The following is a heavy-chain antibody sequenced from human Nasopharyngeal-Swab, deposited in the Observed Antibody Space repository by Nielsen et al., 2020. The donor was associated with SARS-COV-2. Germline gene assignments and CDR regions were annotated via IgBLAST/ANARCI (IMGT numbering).Heavy chain of an antibody. CDR2: TKSKVDGGRT. CDR3: STNKYRSGDAR. J-gene: IGHJ4*02. V-gene: IGHV3-15*01. CDR1: GLTLNDVG. D-gene: IGHD3-3*01. Sequence: GGPLRLSSVASGLTLNDVGMHWAPQAPGKGLEWVGRTKSKVDGGRTDYAAPVNDRFIISRDDSKNMLYVQMNSLRTEDTAVYYCSTNKYRSGDARWCQGTLVTVSS.